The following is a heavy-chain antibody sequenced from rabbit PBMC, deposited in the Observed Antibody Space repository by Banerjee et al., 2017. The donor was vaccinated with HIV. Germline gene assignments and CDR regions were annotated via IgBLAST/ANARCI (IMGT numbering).Heavy chain of an antibody. CDR1: GFSYSGGYD. V-gene: IGHV1S40*01. CDR3: ARDGGSGWYLDRLDL. CDR2: IYTGHGGT. D-gene: IGHD1-1*01. J-gene: IGHJ3*01. Sequence: QSLEESGGDLVKPGASLTITCKASGFSYSGGYDMCWGRPAPGKGLEWIACIYTGHGGTYYASWARGRFTISKTSSTTVTLQMTSLTAADTATYFCARDGGSGWYLDRLDLWGPGTLVTVS.